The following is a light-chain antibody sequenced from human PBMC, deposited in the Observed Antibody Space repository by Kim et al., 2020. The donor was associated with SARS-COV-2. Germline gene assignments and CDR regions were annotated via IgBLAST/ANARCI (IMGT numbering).Light chain of an antibody. CDR3: QHYYSRPPWT. CDR2: WAS. V-gene: IGKV4-1*01. Sequence: DIVMTQSPDSLAVSLGERATFNCKSSQTVLYSANNKNYLAWYQQKPGQPPKVLIYWASTRESGVPDRFSGSGSGTDFTLTISSLQAEDVAVYYCQHYYSRPPWTFGQGTKVDIK. CDR1: QTVLYSANNKNY. J-gene: IGKJ1*01.